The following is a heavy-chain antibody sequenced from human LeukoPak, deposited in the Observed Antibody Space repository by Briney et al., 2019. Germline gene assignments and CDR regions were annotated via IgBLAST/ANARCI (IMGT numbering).Heavy chain of an antibody. CDR1: GGSFSSYY. CDR3: ARRCSSTSCYNY. D-gene: IGHD2-2*02. Sequence: SETLSLTCAVYGGSFSSYYWSWIRQPPGKGLEWIGEINYSGSTDYNPSLKSRVTISVDTSKNQLSLKLNSVTAADTAVYYCARRCSSTSCYNYWGQGTLVTVSS. J-gene: IGHJ4*02. CDR2: INYSGST. V-gene: IGHV4-34*01.